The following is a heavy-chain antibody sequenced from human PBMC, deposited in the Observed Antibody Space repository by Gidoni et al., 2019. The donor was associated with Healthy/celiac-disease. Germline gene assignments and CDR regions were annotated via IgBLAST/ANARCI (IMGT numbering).Heavy chain of an antibody. D-gene: IGHD6-6*01. J-gene: IGHJ4*02. CDR3: AKSGQLAAVFDY. V-gene: IGHV3-23*01. CDR1: GFTFSIYA. Sequence: EVQLLESGGGLVQPGGSLRLSCAASGFTFSIYAMSGVRQAPGKGLEWVSAISGSGGSTYYADAVKGRFTISRDNSKNTLYLQMNSLRAEDTAVYYCAKSGQLAAVFDYWGQGTLVTVSS. CDR2: ISGSGGST.